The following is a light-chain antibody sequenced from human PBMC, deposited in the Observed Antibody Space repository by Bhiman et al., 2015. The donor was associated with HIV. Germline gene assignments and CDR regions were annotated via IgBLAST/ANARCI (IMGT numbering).Light chain of an antibody. J-gene: IGLJ1*01. Sequence: QSALTQPASVSGSPGQSITISCTGTSSDVGGYDYVSWYQQHPGKAPKLMIYDVTERPSGVSDRFSGSTSGNTASLTISGLQPEDEADYYCSSYTSSSTYVFGTGTKVTV. CDR2: DVT. CDR3: SSYTSSSTYV. V-gene: IGLV2-14*03. CDR1: SSDVGGYDY.